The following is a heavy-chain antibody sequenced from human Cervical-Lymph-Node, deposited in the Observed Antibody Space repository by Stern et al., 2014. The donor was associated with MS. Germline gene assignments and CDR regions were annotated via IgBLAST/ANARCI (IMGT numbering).Heavy chain of an antibody. J-gene: IGHJ4*02. CDR2: IHPSGSA. V-gene: IGHV4-34*01. CDR3: ARGLDQYKGGDS. CDR1: GGSFSGHY. D-gene: IGHD1-14*01. Sequence: QVQLQQWGAGLLKPSETLSLTCAIYGGSFSGHYCSWTRQAPGKGLECIGEIHPSGSAYYNPSLKSRVTISADTSRNQLSLRLTSVTAADTAVYYCARGLDQYKGGDSWGQGTLVTVSS.